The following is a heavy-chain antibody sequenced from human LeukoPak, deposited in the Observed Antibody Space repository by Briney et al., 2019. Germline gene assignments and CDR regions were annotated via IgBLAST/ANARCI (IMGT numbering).Heavy chain of an antibody. D-gene: IGHD6-19*01. Sequence: AASVKVSCKASGGTFSSYAISWVRQAPAQGLEWMGGIIPIFGTANYAQKFQGRVTITADESTSTAYMELSSLRSEDTAVYYCARHSGWYVFDYWGQGTLVTVSS. CDR2: IIPIFGTA. CDR1: GGTFSSYA. CDR3: ARHSGWYVFDY. J-gene: IGHJ4*02. V-gene: IGHV1-69*01.